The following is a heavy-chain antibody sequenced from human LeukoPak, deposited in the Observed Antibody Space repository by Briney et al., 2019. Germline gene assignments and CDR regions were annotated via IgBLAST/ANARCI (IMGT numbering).Heavy chain of an antibody. CDR3: ARSGYSSGWYT. V-gene: IGHV4-59*01. CDR1: GGSISSYY. Sequence: SETLSLTCTVTGGSISSYYWSWIRQPPGKGLEWIGYIYYSGSTNYNPSLKSRVTISVDTSKNQFSLKLSSVTAADTAVYYCARSGYSSGWYTWGQGTLVTVSS. CDR2: IYYSGST. J-gene: IGHJ5*02. D-gene: IGHD6-19*01.